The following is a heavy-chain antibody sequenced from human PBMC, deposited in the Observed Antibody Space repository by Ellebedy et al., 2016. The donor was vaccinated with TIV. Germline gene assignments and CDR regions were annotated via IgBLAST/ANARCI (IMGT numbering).Heavy chain of an antibody. J-gene: IGHJ5*01. V-gene: IGHV1-3*01. D-gene: IGHD3-16*01. CDR1: GYTFTSYG. CDR3: VRDRLMISFGGVPDS. Sequence: ASVKVSCKASGYTFTSYGISWVRQAPGQGLEWMGWINAGDDLTKHSQKFLGRVTLARDTSASTAYMELSSLRSEDTAVYYCVRDRLMISFGGVPDSWGQGTLVTVSS. CDR2: INAGDDLT.